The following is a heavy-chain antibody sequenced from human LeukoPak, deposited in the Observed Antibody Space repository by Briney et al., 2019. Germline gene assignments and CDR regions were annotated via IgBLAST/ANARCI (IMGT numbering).Heavy chain of an antibody. Sequence: GGSVRLSCAASGFTFDDYAMHWVRQAPGKGLEWVSGISWNSGSIGYADSVKGRFTISRDNAKNSLYLQMNSLRAEDTALYYCARAYSSGWYFFDYWGQGTLVTVSS. CDR2: ISWNSGSI. CDR3: ARAYSSGWYFFDY. V-gene: IGHV3-9*01. J-gene: IGHJ4*02. D-gene: IGHD6-19*01. CDR1: GFTFDDYA.